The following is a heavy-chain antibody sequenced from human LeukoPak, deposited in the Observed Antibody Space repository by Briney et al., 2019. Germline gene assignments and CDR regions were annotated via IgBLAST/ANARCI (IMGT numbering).Heavy chain of an antibody. J-gene: IGHJ5*02. CDR2: IYYSGST. V-gene: IGHV4-31*03. CDR1: GGSISSGGYY. Sequence: PSETPSLTCTVSGGSISSGGYYWSWIRQHPGKGLEWIGYIYYSGSTYYNPSLKSRVTISVDTSKNQFSLKLSSVTAADTAVYYCARGRIVVVPAAMRGNWFDPWGQGTLVTVSS. CDR3: ARGRIVVVPAAMRGNWFDP. D-gene: IGHD2-2*01.